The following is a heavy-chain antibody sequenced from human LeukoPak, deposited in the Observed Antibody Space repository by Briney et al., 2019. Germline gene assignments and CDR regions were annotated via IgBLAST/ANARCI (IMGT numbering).Heavy chain of an antibody. Sequence: ASVKVSCKASGYTFTSYAMNWVRQAPGQGLEWMGWINTNTGNPTYAQGFTGRSVFSLDTSVSTAYLQISSLKAEDTAVYYCATQYYDSSGYYPAVWGQGTLVTVSS. V-gene: IGHV7-4-1*02. CDR2: INTNTGNP. CDR1: GYTFTSYA. D-gene: IGHD3-22*01. CDR3: ATQYYDSSGYYPAV. J-gene: IGHJ4*02.